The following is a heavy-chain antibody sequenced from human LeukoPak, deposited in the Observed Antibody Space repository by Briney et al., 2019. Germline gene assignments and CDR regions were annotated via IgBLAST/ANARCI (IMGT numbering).Heavy chain of an antibody. CDR3: ARYGFSSSWQGGWHAFDI. CDR1: GYTLTSYY. V-gene: IGHV1-46*01. Sequence: ASVKVSCKASGYTLTSYYMHWVRQAPGQGLEWMGIINPTVGDTIYAQKFQGGVTMTRDMSTSTVYMELSSLRSDDTAVYYCARYGFSSSWQGGWHAFDIWGQGTMVTVSS. CDR2: INPTVGDT. D-gene: IGHD6-13*01. J-gene: IGHJ3*02.